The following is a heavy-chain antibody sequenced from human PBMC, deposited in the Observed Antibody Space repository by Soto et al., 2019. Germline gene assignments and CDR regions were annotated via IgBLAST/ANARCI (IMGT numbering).Heavy chain of an antibody. J-gene: IGHJ4*02. Sequence: SVKVSCKAAGGIFSSYTISWVRQAPGQGLEWMGRIIPILGIANYAQKFQGRVTITADKSTSTAYMELSSLRSEDTAVYYCARDKGLRGDPQPIDYWGQGTLVTVSS. V-gene: IGHV1-69*04. CDR2: IIPILGIA. D-gene: IGHD2-21*02. CDR1: GGIFSSYT. CDR3: ARDKGLRGDPQPIDY.